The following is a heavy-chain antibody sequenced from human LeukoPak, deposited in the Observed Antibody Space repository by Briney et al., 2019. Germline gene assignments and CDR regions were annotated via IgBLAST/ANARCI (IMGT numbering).Heavy chain of an antibody. CDR1: GGSISSGDYY. CDR2: IYYSGST. D-gene: IGHD1-26*01. J-gene: IGHJ3*02. CDR3: ARGQKWELLGDAFDI. V-gene: IGHV4-30-4*08. Sequence: SETLSLTCTVSGGSISSGDYYWSWIRQPPGKGLEWIGYIYYSGSTYYNPSPKSRVTISVDTSKNQFSLKLSSVTAADTAVYYCARGQKWELLGDAFDIWGQGTMVTVSS.